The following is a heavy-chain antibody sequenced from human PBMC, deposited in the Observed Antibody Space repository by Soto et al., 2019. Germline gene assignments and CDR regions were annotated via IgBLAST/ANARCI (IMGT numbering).Heavy chain of an antibody. CDR2: ISYNGNNK. V-gene: IGHV3-30*04. CDR1: GFSISTYA. CDR3: ARRSFPYSGSPLEPWSDALDI. D-gene: IGHD1-26*01. Sequence: QVQLVESGGGVVQPGRSLRLSCAASGFSISTYALHWVRQAPGKGPEWVAIISYNGNNKHYADSVKGRFTISRDNSKNTVDLQRNSLRVEETAMYDCARRSFPYSGSPLEPWSDALDIWGQGTMVTVSS. J-gene: IGHJ3*02.